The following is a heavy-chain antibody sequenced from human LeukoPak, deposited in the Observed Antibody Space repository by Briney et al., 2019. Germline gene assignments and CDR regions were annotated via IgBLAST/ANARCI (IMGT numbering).Heavy chain of an antibody. CDR1: GFTFSSYC. D-gene: IGHD3-10*01. CDR3: ARVPFTMAYCGSVTFYGFDS. Sequence: GGSLRLSCVGSGFTFSSYCMSWVRQAPGKGLEWVADIKQDGSEKYYVDSVKGRFSISRDNAKNSLYLQMNSLRAEDTAVFYCARVPFTMAYCGSVTFYGFDSWGQGTLVTVSS. J-gene: IGHJ4*02. CDR2: IKQDGSEK. V-gene: IGHV3-7*01.